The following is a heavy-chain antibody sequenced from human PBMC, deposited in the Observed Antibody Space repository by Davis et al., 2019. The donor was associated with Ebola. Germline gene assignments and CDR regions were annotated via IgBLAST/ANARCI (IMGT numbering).Heavy chain of an antibody. D-gene: IGHD6-6*01. V-gene: IGHV3-21*01. CDR3: ARDGSSSSLLFGYYYGMDV. J-gene: IGHJ6*02. CDR1: GFTFSSYS. CDR2: ISSSSSYI. Sequence: GESLKISCAASGFTFSSYSMNWVRQAPGKGLEWVSSISSSSSYIYYADSVKGRFTISRDNAKNSLYLQMNSLRAEDTAVYYCARDGSSSSLLFGYYYGMDVWGQGTTVTVSS.